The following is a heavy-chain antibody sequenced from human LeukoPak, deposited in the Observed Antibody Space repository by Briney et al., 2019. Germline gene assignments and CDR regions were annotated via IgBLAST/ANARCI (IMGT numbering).Heavy chain of an antibody. J-gene: IGHJ4*02. CDR1: GFRFSSYD. D-gene: IGHD3-10*01. Sequence: GGSLRLSCAATGFRFSSYDMHWVRQAPGKGLEWVAAISAEGDIQIYLDSVMGRFTISRDNSKSTLYLQMNSLRIEDTGFYYCTRDMIRGVPDYIDYWGQGALVTVSS. V-gene: IGHV3-30-3*01. CDR3: TRDMIRGVPDYIDY. CDR2: ISAEGDIQ.